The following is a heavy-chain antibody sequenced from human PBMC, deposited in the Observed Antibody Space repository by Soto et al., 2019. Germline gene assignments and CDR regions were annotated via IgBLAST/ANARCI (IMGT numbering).Heavy chain of an antibody. Sequence: LRLSCAASGFTFSSYGMHWVRQAPGKGLEWVAVISYDGSNKYYAVSVKSRITINPDPSNNQLSLQLNSVTPDDTAVYYCVRLVGNSWLASWGPGTLVTVSS. CDR2: ISYDGSNK. CDR3: VRLVGNSWLAS. D-gene: IGHD2-2*01. CDR1: GFTFSSYG. J-gene: IGHJ5*01. V-gene: IGHV3-30*03.